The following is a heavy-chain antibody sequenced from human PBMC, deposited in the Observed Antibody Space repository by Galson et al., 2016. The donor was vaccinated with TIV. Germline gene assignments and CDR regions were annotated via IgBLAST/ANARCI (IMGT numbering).Heavy chain of an antibody. CDR3: ARDPTDYPSYYYLYGMDV. V-gene: IGHV3-30*04. J-gene: IGHJ6*02. D-gene: IGHD4-11*01. CDR2: ISYDGGSK. CDR1: GFAFSGYA. Sequence: SLRLSCAASGFAFSGYALHWVRQAPGKGLEWVAVISYDGGSKYSADSVKGRFTISRDNSKNTVYLQMNSMGVEDTAVYYCARDPTDYPSYYYLYGMDVWGQGTTVTVS.